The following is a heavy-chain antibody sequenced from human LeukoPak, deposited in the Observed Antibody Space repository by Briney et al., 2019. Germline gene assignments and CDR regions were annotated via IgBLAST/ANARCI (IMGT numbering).Heavy chain of an antibody. Sequence: RGRSLRLSCAPSGFAFSSDAISWVRQAPRKGVWWVSAISGSGGSTYSADPVKRRFTISGDNSKNTLYLQMNSLRAEDTAVYYCAKDNGIAVTGFFCWGQGTLVTDCS. J-gene: IGHJ4*02. CDR1: GFAFSSDA. CDR2: ISGSGGST. CDR3: AKDNGIAVTGFFC. V-gene: IGHV3-23*01. D-gene: IGHD6-13*01.